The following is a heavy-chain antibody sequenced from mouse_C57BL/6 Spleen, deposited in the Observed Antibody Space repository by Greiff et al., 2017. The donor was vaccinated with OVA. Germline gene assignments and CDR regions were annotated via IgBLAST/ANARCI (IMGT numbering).Heavy chain of an antibody. J-gene: IGHJ4*01. CDR1: GFTFSDYG. V-gene: IGHV5-17*01. D-gene: IGHD1-1*01. CDR2: ISSGSSTI. Sequence: DVKLVESGGGLVKPGGSLKLSCAASGFTFSDYGMHWVRQAPEKGLEWVAYISSGSSTIYYADTVKGRFTISRDNAKNTLFLQMTSLRSEDTAMYYCASPHYYGSSYYYYAMDYWGQGTSVTVSS. CDR3: ASPHYYGSSYYYYAMDY.